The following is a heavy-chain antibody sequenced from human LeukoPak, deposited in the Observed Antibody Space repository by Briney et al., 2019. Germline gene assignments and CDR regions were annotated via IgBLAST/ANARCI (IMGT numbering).Heavy chain of an antibody. V-gene: IGHV3-53*01. Sequence: PGGSLRLSCAASGFTVSSNHMSWVRQAPGKGLEWVSVIYSGSSTYYADSVKGRFTISRDNSKNTLSLQMNSLRAEDTAVYYCARGKHDSSGYYGPGAFDIWGQGTMVTVSS. J-gene: IGHJ3*02. CDR2: IYSGSST. CDR1: GFTVSSNH. D-gene: IGHD3-22*01. CDR3: ARGKHDSSGYYGPGAFDI.